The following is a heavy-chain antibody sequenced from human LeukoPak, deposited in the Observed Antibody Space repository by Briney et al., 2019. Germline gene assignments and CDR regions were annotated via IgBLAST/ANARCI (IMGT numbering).Heavy chain of an antibody. CDR3: ARDQLHYTWRAEHYYHMDV. D-gene: IGHD1-7*01. Sequence: PGGSLRLSCAASGFTVSSNYMSSVRPAPGQGLEWVSVIYSGGSTYYADSVKGRFTISRDNSKNTLYLQMNSLRAEDTAVYYCARDQLHYTWRAEHYYHMDVWGKGTTVTVSS. V-gene: IGHV3-66*02. CDR2: IYSGGST. J-gene: IGHJ6*03. CDR1: GFTVSSNY.